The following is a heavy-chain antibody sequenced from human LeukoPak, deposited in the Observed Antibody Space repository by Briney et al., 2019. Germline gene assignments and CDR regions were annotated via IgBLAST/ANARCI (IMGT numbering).Heavy chain of an antibody. CDR2: VSGSGGST. D-gene: IGHD3-3*01. J-gene: IGHJ4*02. V-gene: IGHV3-23*01. Sequence: GGSLRLSCAASGFTFSSYAMSWVRQAPGKGLEWVSAVSGSGGSTYYADSVKGRFTISRDNSKNTLYLQMNSLRAEDTAVYYCAKEVYDFWSGYLDYWGQGTLVTVSS. CDR1: GFTFSSYA. CDR3: AKEVYDFWSGYLDY.